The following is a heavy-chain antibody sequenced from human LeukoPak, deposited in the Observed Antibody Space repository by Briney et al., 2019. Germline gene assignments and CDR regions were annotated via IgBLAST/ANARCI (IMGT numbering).Heavy chain of an antibody. J-gene: IGHJ5*02. Sequence: SETLSLTCAVYGGSFSAYCWSWIRQPPGKRLEWIGEIIHSETTDYNPSLKSRVTISIDTSKNQFSLKLSSVTAADTAVYYCASSLYCSGAGCYLRNWFDPWGQGTLVTVSS. D-gene: IGHD2-15*01. CDR3: ASSLYCSGAGCYLRNWFDP. CDR1: GGSFSAYC. V-gene: IGHV4-34*12. CDR2: IIHSETT.